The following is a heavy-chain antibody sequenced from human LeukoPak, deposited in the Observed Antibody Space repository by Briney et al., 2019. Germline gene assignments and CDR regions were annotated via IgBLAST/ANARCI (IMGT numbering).Heavy chain of an antibody. CDR1: GYTFTNYY. V-gene: IGHV1-46*01. CDR3: ARDGNGSNYYDSSGYYSEYFQH. D-gene: IGHD3-22*01. J-gene: IGHJ1*01. CDR2: INPSGGST. Sequence: ASVKVSCKASGYTFTNYYMHWVRQAPGQGLEWMGIINPSGGSTRYAQKFQGRVTMTRDTSTSTVYMELSSLRSEDTAVYYCARDGNGSNYYDSSGYYSEYFQHWGQGTLVTVSS.